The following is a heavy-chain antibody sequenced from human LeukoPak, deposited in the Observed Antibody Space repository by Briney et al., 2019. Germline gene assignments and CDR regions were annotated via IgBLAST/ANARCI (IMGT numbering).Heavy chain of an antibody. J-gene: IGHJ4*02. Sequence: GGSLRLSCVASGFTFSTSWMNWVRQAPGKGLEWVANIKGDGSVQSYVDSVKGRFTISRDNAKNMLYLQMNSLRAEDTAGYSCARGTVTAPDYWGQGTLVTVSS. CDR3: ARGTVTAPDY. D-gene: IGHD4-17*01. V-gene: IGHV3-7*05. CDR2: IKGDGSVQ. CDR1: GFTFSTSW.